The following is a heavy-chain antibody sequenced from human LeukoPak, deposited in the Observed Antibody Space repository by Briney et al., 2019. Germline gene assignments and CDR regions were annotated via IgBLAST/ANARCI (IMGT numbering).Heavy chain of an antibody. CDR2: INPSGGST. J-gene: IGHJ5*02. D-gene: IGHD1-26*01. Sequence: ASVKVSCKASGFIFINYHIHWVRQAPGQGLQWMGTINPSGGSTTYAQKFQGRVTMTRDTSTSTVYMELSSLRSEDTAIYYCARVRRSGELLDAGRYNWFDPWGQGTLVTVS. CDR1: GFIFINYH. V-gene: IGHV1-46*01. CDR3: ARVRRSGELLDAGRYNWFDP.